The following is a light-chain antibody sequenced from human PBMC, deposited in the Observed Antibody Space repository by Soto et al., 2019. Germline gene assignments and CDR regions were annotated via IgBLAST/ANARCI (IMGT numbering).Light chain of an antibody. CDR2: DVN. V-gene: IGLV2-14*03. Sequence: QSALTQPASVSGSPGQSITISCSETSSDVAAYNYVSWFQHHAGKAPKLMLYDVNNRPSGVSNRFSGSKSGNTASLTISGLQVEDEADYYCSSYTTSNTPLYVFGTGTKVTVL. J-gene: IGLJ1*01. CDR3: SSYTTSNTPLYV. CDR1: SSDVAAYNY.